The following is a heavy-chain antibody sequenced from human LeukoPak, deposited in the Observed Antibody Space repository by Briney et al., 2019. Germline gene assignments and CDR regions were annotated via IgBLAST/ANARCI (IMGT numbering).Heavy chain of an antibody. D-gene: IGHD1-26*01. CDR3: ASPGRGSGSYYAFDI. CDR2: MNPNSGNT. CDR1: GYTFTSYD. V-gene: IGHV1-8*03. J-gene: IGHJ3*02. Sequence: ASVKVSCKASGYTFTSYDINWVRQATGQGLEWMGWMNPNSGNTGYAQKFQGRVTITRNASISTAYMELSSLRSEDTAVYYCASPGRGSGSYYAFDIWGQGTMVTVSS.